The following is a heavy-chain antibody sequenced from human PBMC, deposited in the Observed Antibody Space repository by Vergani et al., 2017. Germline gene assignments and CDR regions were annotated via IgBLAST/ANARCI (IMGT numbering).Heavy chain of an antibody. Sequence: QVQLVQSGAEVKKPGSSVKVSCKASGGTFSSYAISWVRQAPGQGLEWMGGIIPIFGTANYAQKFQGRVTITADKSTSTAYMELSSLKASDTAMYYCARRGRGYCSSTSCPNYYYYMDVWGKGTTVTVSS. J-gene: IGHJ6*03. CDR2: IIPIFGTA. D-gene: IGHD2-2*01. CDR3: ARRGRGYCSSTSCPNYYYYMDV. V-gene: IGHV1-69*06. CDR1: GGTFSSYA.